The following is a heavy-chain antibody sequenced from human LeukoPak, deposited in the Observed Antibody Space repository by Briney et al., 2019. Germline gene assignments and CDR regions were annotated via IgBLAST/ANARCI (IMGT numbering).Heavy chain of an antibody. CDR1: GFTFSSYA. V-gene: IGHV3-30-3*01. CDR3: ASGSIVAYYFDY. CDR2: ISYDGSNK. D-gene: IGHD6-13*01. Sequence: PGGSLRLSCAASGFTFSSYAMHWVRQAPGKGLEWVAVISYDGSNKYYADSVKGRFTISRDNSKNTLYLQMNSLRAEDTAVYYCASGSIVAYYFDYWGQGTLVTVSS. J-gene: IGHJ4*02.